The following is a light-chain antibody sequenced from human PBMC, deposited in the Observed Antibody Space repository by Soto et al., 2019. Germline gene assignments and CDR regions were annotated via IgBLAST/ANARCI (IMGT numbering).Light chain of an antibody. CDR2: DVS. CDR3: SSFTRSTTPV. CDR1: SSDVGGYNY. Sequence: QSALTQPASVSGSPGQSITISCTGTSSDVGGYNYVSWYQQHPGKAPKLMIYDVSNRPSGVSNRFPGCKSGNTASLTISGVQAEDEADYYCSSFTRSTTPVFGGGTKLTVL. V-gene: IGLV2-14*01. J-gene: IGLJ2*01.